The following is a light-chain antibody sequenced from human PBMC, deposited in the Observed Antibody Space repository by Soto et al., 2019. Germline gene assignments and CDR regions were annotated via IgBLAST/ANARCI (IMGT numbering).Light chain of an antibody. Sequence: DIQMTQSPSSLSASIGDRVTITCRASQSITTYLHWYQQKPGKAPKLLIYAASTLQSGVPSRFSGRGSGTDFTLTISSLQPEDFATYYCQQLNSYPWTFGQGTKVDIK. CDR2: AAS. CDR1: QSITTY. CDR3: QQLNSYPWT. J-gene: IGKJ1*01. V-gene: IGKV1-9*01.